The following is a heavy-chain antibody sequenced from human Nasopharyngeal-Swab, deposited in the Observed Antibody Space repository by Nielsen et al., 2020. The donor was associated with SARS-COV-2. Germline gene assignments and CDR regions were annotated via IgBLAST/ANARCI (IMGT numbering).Heavy chain of an antibody. CDR1: GFTFSDYY. D-gene: IGHD7-27*01. CDR2: ISGSGGTI. CDR3: ARDRANWDFDY. J-gene: IGHJ4*02. V-gene: IGHV3-11*04. Sequence: GESLKISCAASGFTFSDYYMSWIRQAPGKGLEYISYISGSGGTIYYGDSMKGRFTISRDNAKNSLYLQTNSLRAEDTAVYYCARDRANWDFDYWGQGTLVTVSS.